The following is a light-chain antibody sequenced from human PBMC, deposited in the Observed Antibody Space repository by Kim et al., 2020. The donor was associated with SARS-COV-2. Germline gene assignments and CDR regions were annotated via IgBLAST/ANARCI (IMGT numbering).Light chain of an antibody. CDR1: KLGDKY. J-gene: IGLJ3*02. V-gene: IGLV3-1*01. Sequence: VSPGQTASITCSGDKLGDKYACWYQQKPGQSPVLVIYQDSKRPSGIPERFSGSNSGNTATLTISGHQAMDEADYYCQAWDSSTAWVFGGGTQLTVL. CDR2: QDS. CDR3: QAWDSSTAWV.